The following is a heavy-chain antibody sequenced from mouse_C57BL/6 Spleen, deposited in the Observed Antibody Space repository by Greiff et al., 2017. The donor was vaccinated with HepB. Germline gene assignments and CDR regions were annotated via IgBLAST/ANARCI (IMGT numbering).Heavy chain of an antibody. V-gene: IGHV1-82*01. CDR3: ARLGLRWWYFDG. D-gene: IGHD2-4*01. CDR2: IYPGDGDT. Sequence: VQLQQSGPELVKPGASVKISCKASGYAFSSSWMNWVKQRPGKGLEWIGRIYPGDGDTNYNGKFKGKATLTADKSSSTAYMQISSLTSEDSAVYFCARLGLRWWYFDGWGTGTTVTVSS. J-gene: IGHJ1*03. CDR1: GYAFSSSW.